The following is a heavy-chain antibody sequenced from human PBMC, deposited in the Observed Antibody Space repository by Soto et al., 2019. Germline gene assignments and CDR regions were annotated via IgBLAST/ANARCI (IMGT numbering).Heavy chain of an antibody. CDR1: GFTFSNAW. Sequence: GGSLRLSCAGSGFTFSNAWMNWVRQAPGKGLEWVGRVKSKTHGGTTDYAAPVKGRFTISRDDSENTVFLQMNSLQTEDTAVYYCATGGYYPDYWGQGTLVTVSS. V-gene: IGHV3-15*01. D-gene: IGHD3-10*01. J-gene: IGHJ4*02. CDR2: VKSKTHGGTT. CDR3: ATGGYYPDY.